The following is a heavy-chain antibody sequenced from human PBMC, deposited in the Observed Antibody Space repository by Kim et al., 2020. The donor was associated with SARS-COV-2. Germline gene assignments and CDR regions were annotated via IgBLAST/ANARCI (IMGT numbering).Heavy chain of an antibody. V-gene: IGHV1-3*01. CDR1: GYTFTSYA. J-gene: IGHJ3*02. D-gene: IGHD5-12*01. Sequence: ASVKVSCKASGYTFTSYAMHWVRQAPGQRLEWMGWINAGNGNTKYSQKFQGRVTITRDTSASTAYMELSSLRSEDTAVYYCARGGLATIGPRAFDIWGQGTMVTVSS. CDR3: ARGGLATIGPRAFDI. CDR2: INAGNGNT.